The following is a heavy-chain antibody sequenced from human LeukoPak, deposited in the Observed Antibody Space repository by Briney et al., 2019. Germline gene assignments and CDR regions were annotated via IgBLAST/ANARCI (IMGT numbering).Heavy chain of an antibody. J-gene: IGHJ6*02. Sequence: GGSLRLSCAASGFTFSNYWMTWVRQAPGKGLEWVANIKQDGSEKYYVDSVKGRFTISRDNAKNSLYLQMNSLRAEDTVVYYCARSEITYYYDSSVYFYYYYGMDVWGQGTTVTVSS. CDR1: GFTFSNYW. V-gene: IGHV3-7*01. D-gene: IGHD3-22*01. CDR3: ARSEITYYYDSSVYFYYYYGMDV. CDR2: IKQDGSEK.